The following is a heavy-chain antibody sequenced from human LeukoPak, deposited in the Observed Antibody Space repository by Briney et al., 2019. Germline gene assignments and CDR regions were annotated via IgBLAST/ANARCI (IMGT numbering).Heavy chain of an antibody. Sequence: GGSLRLSCAASGFTFSSYAMSWVRQAPGKGLEWVSVIYSGGSTYYADSVKGRFTISRDNSKNTLYLQMNSLRAEDTAVYYCASLGYYSSGFDYWGQGTLVTVSS. V-gene: IGHV3-53*01. D-gene: IGHD6-19*01. CDR3: ASLGYYSSGFDY. CDR2: IYSGGST. CDR1: GFTFSSYA. J-gene: IGHJ4*02.